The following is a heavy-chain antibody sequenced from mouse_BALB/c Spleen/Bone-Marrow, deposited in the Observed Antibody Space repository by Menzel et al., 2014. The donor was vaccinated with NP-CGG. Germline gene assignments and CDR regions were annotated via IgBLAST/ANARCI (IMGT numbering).Heavy chain of an antibody. Sequence: VQLKESGPNLVKPGASVMISCKASGYSFTGYYMHWVKQSHGKSLEWIGRVNHNNDGTTYTQKFKGKAILTVDKSSSTAYMELRSLTSEDSAVYYCARRDYGDYWGQGTTLTVSS. CDR1: GYSFTGYY. CDR2: VNHNNDGT. D-gene: IGHD1-1*02. J-gene: IGHJ2*01. V-gene: IGHV1-18*01. CDR3: ARRDYGDY.